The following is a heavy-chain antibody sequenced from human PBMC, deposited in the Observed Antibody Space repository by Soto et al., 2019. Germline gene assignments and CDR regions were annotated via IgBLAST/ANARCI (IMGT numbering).Heavy chain of an antibody. CDR1: GFSVGDNY. Sequence: QVQLVESGGGLVEPGGSLRLSCAASGFSVGDNYMTWIRQAPGKGLEWLSYSSSSGGYTNYADSVKGRFPISRDNAKNSLYLQMDSLRAEDTAVYFCARSSVRRNVFTFDYGLDVWGQGTTFTVSS. CDR3: ARSSVRRNVFTFDYGLDV. D-gene: IGHD3-16*01. CDR2: SSSSGGYT. J-gene: IGHJ6*02. V-gene: IGHV3-11*06.